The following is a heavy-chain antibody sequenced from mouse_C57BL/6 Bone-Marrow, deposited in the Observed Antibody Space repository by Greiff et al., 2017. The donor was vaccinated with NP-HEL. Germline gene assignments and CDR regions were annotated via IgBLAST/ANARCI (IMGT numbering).Heavy chain of an antibody. CDR2: IYPGSGSP. Sequence: VQLQQSGAELVKPGASVKMSCKASGYTFTSYWITWVKQRPGQGLEWIGDIYPGSGSPNYNEKFKSKATLTVDTSSSTAYMQLSSLTSEDSAVYYCARMAGYYAMDYWGQGTSVTVSS. CDR3: ARMAGYYAMDY. CDR1: GYTFTSYW. V-gene: IGHV1-55*01. D-gene: IGHD3-3*01. J-gene: IGHJ4*01.